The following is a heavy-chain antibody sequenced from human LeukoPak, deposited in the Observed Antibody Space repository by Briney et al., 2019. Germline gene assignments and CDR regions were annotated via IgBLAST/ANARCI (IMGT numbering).Heavy chain of an antibody. CDR2: INHSGST. CDR3: ARVVYYYDSSGYFDY. CDR1: GGSFSGYY. J-gene: IGHJ4*02. Sequence: SETLSLTCAVYGGSFSGYYWSWIRQPQGKGLEWIGEINHSGSTNYNPSLKSRVTISVDTSKNQFSLKLSSVTAADTAVYYCARVVYYYDSSGYFDYWGQGTLVTVSS. V-gene: IGHV4-34*01. D-gene: IGHD3-22*01.